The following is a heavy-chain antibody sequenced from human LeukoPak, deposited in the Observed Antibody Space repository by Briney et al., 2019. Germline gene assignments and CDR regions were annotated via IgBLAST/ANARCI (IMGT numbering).Heavy chain of an antibody. CDR1: GGSFSGYY. CDR2: INHSGST. Sequence: SETLSLTCAVYGGSFSGYYWSWIRQPPGKGLEWIGEINHSGSTNYNPSLKSRVTISVDTSKNQFSLKLSSVTAADTAVYYCARGVARNYYGSGSLLGYWGQGTLVTVSS. V-gene: IGHV4-34*01. J-gene: IGHJ4*02. D-gene: IGHD3-10*01. CDR3: ARGVARNYYGSGSLLGY.